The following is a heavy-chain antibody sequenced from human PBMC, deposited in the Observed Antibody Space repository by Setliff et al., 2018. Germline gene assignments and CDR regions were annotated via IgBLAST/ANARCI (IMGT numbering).Heavy chain of an antibody. Sequence: SETLSLTCDVSGFTISSGYYWGWVRQPPGKGLEWIGSIYHSGSSYYNPSLWSRVTISVDTSKNQFSLILRSVTAADTAVYYFRLAHCNTTSCEEALDFWSQGTLVTVSS. V-gene: IGHV4-38-2*01. CDR1: GFTISSGYY. CDR2: IYHSGSS. J-gene: IGHJ4*02. CDR3: RLAHCNTTSCEEALDF. D-gene: IGHD2-2*01.